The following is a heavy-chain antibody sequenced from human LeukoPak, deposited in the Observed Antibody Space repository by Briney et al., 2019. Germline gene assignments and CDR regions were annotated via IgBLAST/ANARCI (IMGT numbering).Heavy chain of an antibody. J-gene: IGHJ3*02. CDR2: INPSGGST. Sequence: ASVKVSCKASGGTFTSYYMHWVRQAPGQGLEWMGIINPSGGSTSYAQKFQGRVTMTRDTSTSTVYMELSSLRSEDTAVYYCARLGHYGDYVEGRFDIWGQGTMVTVSS. CDR1: GGTFTSYY. CDR3: ARLGHYGDYVEGRFDI. V-gene: IGHV1-46*01. D-gene: IGHD4-17*01.